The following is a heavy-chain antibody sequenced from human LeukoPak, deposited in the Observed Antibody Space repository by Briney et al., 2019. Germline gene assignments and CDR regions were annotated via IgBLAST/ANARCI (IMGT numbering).Heavy chain of an antibody. J-gene: IGHJ5*02. V-gene: IGHV4-59*01. Sequence: SETLSLTCTVSGGSINNYYWNWIRQPPGKGLEWIGCIYSSGSTSYKPSLKSRITISVDTSKNQFSLYLSSVTAADTAVYYCVRGKAAAGAIWFDPWGQGTLVTVSS. CDR1: GGSINNYY. CDR2: IYSSGST. CDR3: VRGKAAAGAIWFDP. D-gene: IGHD6-13*01.